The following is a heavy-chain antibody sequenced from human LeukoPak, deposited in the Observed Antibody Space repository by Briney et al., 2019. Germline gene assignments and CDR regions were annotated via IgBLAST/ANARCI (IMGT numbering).Heavy chain of an antibody. D-gene: IGHD3-3*01. V-gene: IGHV1-69*06. CDR2: IIPIFGTA. CDR3: ARERSGADFWSGYQSNWFDP. Sequence: GASVKVSCKASGGTFSSYAISWVRQAPGQGLEWMGGIIPIFGTANYAQKFQGRVTITADKSTSTAYMELSRLRSDDTAVYYCARERSGADFWSGYQSNWFDPWGQGTLVTVSS. J-gene: IGHJ5*02. CDR1: GGTFSSYA.